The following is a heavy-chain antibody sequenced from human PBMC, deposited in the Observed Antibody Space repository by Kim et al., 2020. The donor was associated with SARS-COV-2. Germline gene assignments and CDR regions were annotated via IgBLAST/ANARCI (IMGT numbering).Heavy chain of an antibody. V-gene: IGHV3-23*01. CDR1: GFTFSSYA. D-gene: IGHD1-1*01. J-gene: IGHJ4*02. CDR3: AKGESNNWFFFYY. CDR2: VSGSGGST. Sequence: GGSLRLSCAASGFTFSSYAMSWVRQAPGKGPEWVSLVSGSGGSTYHADSVKGRFAISRDNSKKTLYLQMNSLRAEDTALYYCAKGESNNWFFFYYSGQGT.